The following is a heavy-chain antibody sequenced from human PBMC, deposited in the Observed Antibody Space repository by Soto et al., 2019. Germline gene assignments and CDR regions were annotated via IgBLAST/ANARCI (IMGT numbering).Heavy chain of an antibody. CDR2: INPNSGNI. CDR1: GHTFTSYD. Sequence: AAVKVSCKASGHTFTSYDINWVRQATGHGLEWMGWINPNSGNIGYAQKFQGRVTMTRDTAMRTAYMEVSRLRSDDTAVYYCARGRASGSYYLLGYWGQGTLVTVSS. V-gene: IGHV1-8*01. D-gene: IGHD3-10*01. J-gene: IGHJ4*02. CDR3: ARGRASGSYYLLGY.